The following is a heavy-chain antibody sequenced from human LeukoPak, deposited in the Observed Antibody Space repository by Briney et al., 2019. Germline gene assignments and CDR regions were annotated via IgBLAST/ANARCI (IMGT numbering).Heavy chain of an antibody. Sequence: GGSLRLSCAASGFTSSSYAMRWVRQAPGKGLEWVSGISGSGGSTYYADSVKGRFTISRDNSKNTLYLQMNSLRAEDTAVYYCAKGLGIAVAAPFDYWGQGTLVTVSS. CDR1: GFTSSSYA. D-gene: IGHD6-19*01. V-gene: IGHV3-23*01. CDR2: ISGSGGST. J-gene: IGHJ4*02. CDR3: AKGLGIAVAAPFDY.